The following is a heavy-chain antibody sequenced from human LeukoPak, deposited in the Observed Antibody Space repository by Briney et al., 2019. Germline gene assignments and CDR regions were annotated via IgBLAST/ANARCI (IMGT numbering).Heavy chain of an antibody. CDR1: GFTFSSYE. Sequence: GGSLRLSCTASGFTFSSYEMNWVRQSPGKGLEWVSYISSSGSTIYYAHSVKGRFNISRENAKNSLFLQMNSLRAEDTAVYYCATLVIAATPYYYYYGMDVWGQGTTVTVSS. CDR3: ATLVIAATPYYYYYGMDV. D-gene: IGHD2-15*01. J-gene: IGHJ6*02. V-gene: IGHV3-48*03. CDR2: ISSSGSTI.